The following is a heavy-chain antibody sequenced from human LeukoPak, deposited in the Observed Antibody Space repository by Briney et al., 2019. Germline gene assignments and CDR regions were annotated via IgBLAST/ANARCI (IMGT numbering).Heavy chain of an antibody. V-gene: IGHV3-15*01. CDR3: ARAYYYYYMDV. CDR2: IKSKTDGGTT. CDR1: GFTFSNAW. Sequence: PGGSLRLSCAASGFTFSNAWMSWVRQAPGKGLEWVGRIKSKTDGGTTDYAAPVKGRFTISRDNAKNSLYLQMNSLRAEDTAVYYCARAYYYYYMDVWGKGTTVTVSS. J-gene: IGHJ6*03.